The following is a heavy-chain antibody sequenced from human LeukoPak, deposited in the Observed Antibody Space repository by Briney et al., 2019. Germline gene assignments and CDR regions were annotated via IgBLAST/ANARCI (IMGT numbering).Heavy chain of an antibody. CDR1: GGSISNYY. Sequence: LETLSLTCTVSGGSISNYYWSWIRQPAGRGLEWVGRIYVSGTTNYNPSLKGRVTMSLDTLKNQFSLKLSSVTAADTAVYYCARASRSSGAPGFFDYWGQGTLVTVSS. CDR3: ARASRSSGAPGFFDY. D-gene: IGHD6-19*01. V-gene: IGHV4-4*07. CDR2: IYVSGTT. J-gene: IGHJ4*02.